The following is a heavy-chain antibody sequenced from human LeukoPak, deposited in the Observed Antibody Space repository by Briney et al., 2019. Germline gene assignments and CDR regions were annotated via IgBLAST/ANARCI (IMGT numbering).Heavy chain of an antibody. J-gene: IGHJ4*02. V-gene: IGHV4-39*01. CDR1: GGSIGISNYY. CDR2: IYYSGST. Sequence: SETLSLTCNVSGGSIGISNYYWGWIRQPPGKGLEWIGSIYYSGSTYYNPSLKSRVTISVDTSKNQFSLKLSSVTAADTAVYYCARRYGGNTRSNYFDYWGQGTLVTVSS. D-gene: IGHD4-23*01. CDR3: ARRYGGNTRSNYFDY.